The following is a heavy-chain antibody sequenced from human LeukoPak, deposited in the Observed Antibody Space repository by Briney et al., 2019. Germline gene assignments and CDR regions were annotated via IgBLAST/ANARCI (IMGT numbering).Heavy chain of an antibody. D-gene: IGHD5-18*01. Sequence: PSETLSLTCTVSGGSISSYYWSWIRQPPRKGLEWIGYIYYSGSTNYNPSLRSRVTISVDTSKNQFSLKLSSVTAADTAVYYCARXSRYSYGYADYWGQGTLVTVSS. V-gene: IGHV4-59*01. CDR2: IYYSGST. CDR3: ARXSRYSYGYADY. CDR1: GGSISSYY. J-gene: IGHJ4*02.